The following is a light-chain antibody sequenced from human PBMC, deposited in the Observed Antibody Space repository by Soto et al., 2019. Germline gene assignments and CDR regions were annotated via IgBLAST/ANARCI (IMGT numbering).Light chain of an antibody. Sequence: EIVLTQSPATLSLSPLEVATLSFMASQSVSKYLAWYQQKPGQAPRLLIYGASTRATGIPDRFSGSGSGTDFTLTISRLEPEDFAVYYCQQRSNWPPLTFGGGTKVDIK. CDR2: GAS. V-gene: IGKV3-11*01. CDR1: QSVSKY. J-gene: IGKJ4*01. CDR3: QQRSNWPPLT.